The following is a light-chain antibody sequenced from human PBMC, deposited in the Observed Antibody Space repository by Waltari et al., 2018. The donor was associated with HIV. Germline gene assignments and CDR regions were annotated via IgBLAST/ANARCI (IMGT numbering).Light chain of an antibody. CDR2: GAS. J-gene: IGKJ1*01. V-gene: IGKV3-20*01. CDR1: QSVSNNY. Sequence: EIVLTQSPGTLSLSPGERATLSCRASQSVSNNYLAWYQQKPGQAPRLLIYGASSRATVIPDRFSGSGSGTDFTLTISRLEPEDFAVYYCQQYGSSPRTFGQGTKVEIK. CDR3: QQYGSSPRT.